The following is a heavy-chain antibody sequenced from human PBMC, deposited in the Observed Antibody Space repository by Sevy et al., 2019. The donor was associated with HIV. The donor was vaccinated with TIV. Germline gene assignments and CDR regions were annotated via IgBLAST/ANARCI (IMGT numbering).Heavy chain of an antibody. Sequence: GGSLRLSCTTSGFTFDDYAMNWFRQAPGKGLEWVAFITRNSYEAYGGTTEYAASVKGRFIISRDDSKSIAYLQMNSLKTDDTAVYYCTRGLATADTPEYYFDYWGQGTLVTVSS. CDR2: ITRNSYEAYGGTT. CDR1: GFTFDDYA. D-gene: IGHD5-12*01. V-gene: IGHV3-49*03. CDR3: TRGLATADTPEYYFDY. J-gene: IGHJ4*02.